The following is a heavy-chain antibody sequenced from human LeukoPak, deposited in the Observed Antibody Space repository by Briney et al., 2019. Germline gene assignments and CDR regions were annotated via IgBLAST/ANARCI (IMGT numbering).Heavy chain of an antibody. Sequence: PGGSLRLSCAASGFTFRSYDMHWVRQATGKGLEWVSGIGTAGEIYYPGSVKGRFTISRDNSKNTLFLQVDSLRPEDTAVYYCAKTDGKQLFTLWYDWGQGTLVTVSS. J-gene: IGHJ4*02. CDR2: IGTAGEI. CDR1: GFTFRSYD. D-gene: IGHD3-10*01. CDR3: AKTDGKQLFTLWYD. V-gene: IGHV3-13*01.